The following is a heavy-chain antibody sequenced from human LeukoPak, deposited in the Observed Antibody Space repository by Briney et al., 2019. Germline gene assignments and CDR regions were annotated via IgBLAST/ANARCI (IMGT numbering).Heavy chain of an antibody. V-gene: IGHV3-13*01. CDR3: ARVNCTGGNCFFDY. Sequence: GGSLRLSCAASGFTFRNYDIYWVRQVTGKGLEWVSISGFTGDTNYAASVKGRFTVSRENAKNSLFLQMDSLRVGDTAIYYCARVNCTGGNCFFDYWGQGTLVTVSS. CDR1: GFTFRNYD. J-gene: IGHJ4*02. CDR2: SGFTGDT. D-gene: IGHD2-8*02.